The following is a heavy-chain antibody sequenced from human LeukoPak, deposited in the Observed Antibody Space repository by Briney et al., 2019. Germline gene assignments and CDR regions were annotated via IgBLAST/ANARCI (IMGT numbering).Heavy chain of an antibody. CDR2: IYYSGST. J-gene: IGHJ4*02. D-gene: IGHD3-9*01. CDR3: AGRSGYFDWLPSDY. CDR1: GGSISSSSYY. Sequence: KASETLSLTCTVSGGSISSSSYYWGWIRQPPGKGLEWIGSIYYSGSTYYNPSLKSRVTISVDTSKNQFSLKLSSVTAADTAVYYCAGRSGYFDWLPSDYWGQGTRVTVSS. V-gene: IGHV4-39*01.